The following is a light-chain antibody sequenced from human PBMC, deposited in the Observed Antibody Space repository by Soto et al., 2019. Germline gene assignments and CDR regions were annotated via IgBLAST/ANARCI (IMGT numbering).Light chain of an antibody. Sequence: EIVLTHSPATLSSFPGDRVTLSFRASQYINTWLAWYQHRPGQSPRLLIYQTSLRAAGIPARFSASGSGTDFTLTISDVQPEDFALYYCHQRQSWPRTFGQGTKVDIK. CDR1: QYINTW. J-gene: IGKJ1*01. CDR3: HQRQSWPRT. V-gene: IGKV3-11*01. CDR2: QTS.